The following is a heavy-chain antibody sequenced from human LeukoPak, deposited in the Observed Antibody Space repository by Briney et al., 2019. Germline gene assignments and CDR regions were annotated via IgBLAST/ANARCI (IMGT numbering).Heavy chain of an antibody. V-gene: IGHV3-30*02. D-gene: IGHD3-10*01. CDR3: AKDETWFGELLPFDY. CDR1: GFTFSSYG. J-gene: IGHJ4*02. CDR2: IWYDGSNK. Sequence: GGSLRLSCAASGFTFSSYGMHWVRQAPGKVLEGMAVIWYDGSNKYYADSVKGRFTISRDNSKNTLYLQMNSLRAEDTAVSYCAKDETWFGELLPFDYWGQGTLVTVSS.